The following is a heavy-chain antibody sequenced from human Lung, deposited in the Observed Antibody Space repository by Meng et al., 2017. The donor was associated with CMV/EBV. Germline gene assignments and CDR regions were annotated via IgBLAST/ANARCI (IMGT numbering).Heavy chain of an antibody. J-gene: IGHJ4*02. V-gene: IGHV3-7*01. CDR1: GFTFSTYW. CDR3: ATSSSGFFDN. Sequence: GGSLRLXCAASGFTFSTYWMSWVRKAPGRGLEWVANINQGGSEKYYVASVMGRFTVSRDNAKNSLYLQMNSLRAEDTAIYYCATSSSGFFDNWGRGALVTVSS. D-gene: IGHD3-22*01. CDR2: INQGGSEK.